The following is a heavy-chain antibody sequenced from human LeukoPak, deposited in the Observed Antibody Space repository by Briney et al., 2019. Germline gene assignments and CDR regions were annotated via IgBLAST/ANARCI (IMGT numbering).Heavy chain of an antibody. J-gene: IGHJ4*02. CDR2: ISWNSGSI. V-gene: IGHV3-9*03. Sequence: PGRSLRLSCAASGFTFDDYAMHWVRQAPGKGLEWVSGISWNSGSIGYADSVEGRFTISRDNAKNSLYLQMNSLRAEDMALYYCAKDFGSSWTTGVDYWGQGTLVTVSS. CDR1: GFTFDDYA. D-gene: IGHD6-13*01. CDR3: AKDFGSSWTTGVDY.